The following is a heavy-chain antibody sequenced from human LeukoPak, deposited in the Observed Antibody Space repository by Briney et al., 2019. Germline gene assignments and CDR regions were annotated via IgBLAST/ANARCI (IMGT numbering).Heavy chain of an antibody. D-gene: IGHD3-22*01. CDR2: IYSDGSA. J-gene: IGHJ4*02. Sequence: PGGSLRLSCTASGFTVRSNYMFWVRQAPGKGLECVSVIYSDGSAYYADPVKGRFTISRDSSMNTLFLQMNSLRAEDTAMYYCAGALYYNYYETRYFAYWGQGTPVTVSS. CDR3: AGALYYNYYETRYFAY. V-gene: IGHV3-53*01. CDR1: GFTVRSNY.